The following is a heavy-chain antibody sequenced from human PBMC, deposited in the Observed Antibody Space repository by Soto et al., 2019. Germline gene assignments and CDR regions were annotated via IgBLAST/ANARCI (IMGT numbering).Heavy chain of an antibody. CDR2: IIPIFGTA. D-gene: IGHD1-26*01. J-gene: IGHJ4*02. Sequence: QVQLVQSGAEVKKPGSSVKVSCKASGGTFSSYSINWVRQAPGQGLEWMGEIIPIFGTANYAQKFQGRVTTTADEATSTAYMALSSLRSADTAVYYCARDGGRHSGGIDYWGQGTLVTVSS. CDR3: ARDGGRHSGGIDY. V-gene: IGHV1-69*01. CDR1: GGTFSSYS.